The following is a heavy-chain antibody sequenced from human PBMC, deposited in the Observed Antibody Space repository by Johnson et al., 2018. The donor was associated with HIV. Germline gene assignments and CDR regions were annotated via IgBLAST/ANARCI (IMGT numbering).Heavy chain of an antibody. CDR2: ISSSGSTI. V-gene: IGHV3-48*04. D-gene: IGHD5-18*01. J-gene: IGHJ3*01. CDR1: GFTFSSYA. Sequence: VQLVESGGGVVQPGRSLRLSCAASGFTFSSYAMSWVRQAPGKGLEWVSFISSSGSTIYYSDSVKGRFTISRDNAMKSLYLQINSLRAEDTAVYYCARNRPVSYGYRGAFDFWGQGTMVTVSS. CDR3: ARNRPVSYGYRGAFDF.